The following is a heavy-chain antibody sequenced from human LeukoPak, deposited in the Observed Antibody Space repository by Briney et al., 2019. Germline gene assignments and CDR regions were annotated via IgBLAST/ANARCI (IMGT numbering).Heavy chain of an antibody. J-gene: IGHJ6*02. CDR2: ISGSRGST. V-gene: IGHV3-23*01. D-gene: IGHD3-9*01. CDR1: GFTFSSYA. Sequence: GGSLRLSCAASGFTFSSYAMSWVRQAPGKGLEWVSAISGSRGSTYYADSVKGRFTISRDNSKNTLYLQMNSLRAEDTAVYYCAKDAVLRYFDWLPHPYYYYGMDVWGQGTTVTVSS. CDR3: AKDAVLRYFDWLPHPYYYYGMDV.